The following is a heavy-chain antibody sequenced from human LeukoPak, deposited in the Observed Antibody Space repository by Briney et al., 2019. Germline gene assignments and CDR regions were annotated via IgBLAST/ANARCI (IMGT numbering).Heavy chain of an antibody. CDR2: IYVDGST. Sequence: SGGSLRLSCAVSGFTVSGDYMSWVRQAPGRGLEWVSVIYVDGSTFYAGSVKGRFTISRDISENTLYLQMNSLRAEDTAVYYCARVRGDHAGGIKGMGFGGKGTTVTASS. CDR1: GFTVSGDY. V-gene: IGHV3-53*01. CDR3: ARVRGDHAGGIKGMGF. J-gene: IGHJ6*04. D-gene: IGHD1-14*01.